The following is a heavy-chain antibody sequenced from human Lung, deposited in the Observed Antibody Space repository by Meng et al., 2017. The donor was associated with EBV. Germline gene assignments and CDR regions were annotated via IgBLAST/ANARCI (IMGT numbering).Heavy chain of an antibody. CDR2: IDPHNGGT. D-gene: IGHD3-10*01. CDR3: ARVKERFGEVLAY. J-gene: IGHJ4*02. V-gene: IGHV1-2*02. Sequence: QVQRAQAGAEVQRPGGSVKVSCQASGDTFTGHYTHGVRQAPGQGLEWMGWIDPHNGGTKYAEKFQGRVSMTKDTSISTVYMESSSLRSDDTAVYYCARVKERFGEVLAYWGQGTLVTVSS. CDR1: GDTFTGHY.